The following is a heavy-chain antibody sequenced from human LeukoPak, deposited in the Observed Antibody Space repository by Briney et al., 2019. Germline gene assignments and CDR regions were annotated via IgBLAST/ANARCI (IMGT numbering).Heavy chain of an antibody. D-gene: IGHD5-18*01. CDR3: ATGGYSYNPFYDY. V-gene: IGHV3-23*01. CDR2: ISGSGGST. CDR1: GFTFSSYA. Sequence: GGSLRLSCAASGFTFSSYAMSWARQAPGKGLEWVSAISGSGGSTYYADSVKGRFTISRDNSKNTLYLQMNSLRAEDTAVYYCATGGYSYNPFYDYWGQGTLVTVSS. J-gene: IGHJ4*02.